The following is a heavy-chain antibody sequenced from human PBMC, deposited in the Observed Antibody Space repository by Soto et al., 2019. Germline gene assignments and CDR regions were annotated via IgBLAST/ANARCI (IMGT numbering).Heavy chain of an antibody. CDR3: ARAERYSSSWYSRNWFDP. CDR2: IYHSGST. D-gene: IGHD6-13*01. CDR1: GGSISSGGYS. Sequence: SETLSLTCAVSGGSISSGGYSWSWIRQPPGKGLEWIGYIYHSGSTYYNPSLKSRVTISVDRSKNQFSLKLSSVTAADTAVYYCARAERYSSSWYSRNWFDPWGQGTLVTVSS. V-gene: IGHV4-30-2*01. J-gene: IGHJ5*02.